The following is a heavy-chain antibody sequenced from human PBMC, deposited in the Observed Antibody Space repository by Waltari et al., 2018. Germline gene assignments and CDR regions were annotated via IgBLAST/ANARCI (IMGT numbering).Heavy chain of an antibody. CDR2: INHSGST. CDR3: ARGRKDYYYYYYMDV. CDR1: GGSFSGSY. Sequence: QVQLQQWGAGLLKPSETLSLTCAVYGGSFSGSYWSWIRQPPGKGLEWIGEINHSGSTNYNPSLKSRVTISVDTSKNQFSLKLSSVTAADTAVYYCARGRKDYYYYYYMDVWGKGTTVTVSS. V-gene: IGHV4-34*01. J-gene: IGHJ6*03.